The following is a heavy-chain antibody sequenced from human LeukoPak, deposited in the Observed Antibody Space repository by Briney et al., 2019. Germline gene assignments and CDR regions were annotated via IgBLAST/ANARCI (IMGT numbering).Heavy chain of an antibody. CDR3: ARSCSTGRGWPYYFDY. V-gene: IGHV4-38-2*01. J-gene: IGHJ4*02. CDR2: IYHSGST. Sequence: PSETLSLTCAVSGCSISSGYYWGWIRQPPGKGLEWIGSIYHSGSTYYNPSLKSRVTISVDTSKNQFSLKLSSVTAADTAVYYCARSCSTGRGWPYYFDYWGQGTLVTVSS. D-gene: IGHD6-19*01. CDR1: GCSISSGYY.